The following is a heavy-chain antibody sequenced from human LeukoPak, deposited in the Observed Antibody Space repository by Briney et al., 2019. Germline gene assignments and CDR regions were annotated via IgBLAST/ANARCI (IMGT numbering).Heavy chain of an antibody. V-gene: IGHV1-46*01. J-gene: IGHJ5*02. CDR1: GYTFTSYY. CDR2: INPSGGST. D-gene: IGHD3-22*01. CDR3: ARDLRLRSGYYQDDS. Sequence: GASVKVSCKASGYTFTSYYMHWVRQAPGQGLEWMGIINPSGGSTSYAQKFQGRVTMTRDTSTSTVYMELSSLRSEDTAVYYCARDLRLRSGYYQDDSWGQGTLVTVSS.